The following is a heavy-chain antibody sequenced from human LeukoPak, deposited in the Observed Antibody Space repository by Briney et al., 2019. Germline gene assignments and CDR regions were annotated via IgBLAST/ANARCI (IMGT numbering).Heavy chain of an antibody. CDR2: INKDAAIT. D-gene: IGHD1/OR15-1a*01. CDR1: AFTINDSG. Sequence: GGSLRLSCAASAFTINDSGMHWVRHGPGKGLEWVSRINKDAAITTYADSVKGRFTVSRDNVKNTVYLDMNTLRGDDTAVYYCGLSGTGRGFDIWGGGATVTASS. CDR3: GLSGTGRGFDI. V-gene: IGHV3-74*01. J-gene: IGHJ3*02.